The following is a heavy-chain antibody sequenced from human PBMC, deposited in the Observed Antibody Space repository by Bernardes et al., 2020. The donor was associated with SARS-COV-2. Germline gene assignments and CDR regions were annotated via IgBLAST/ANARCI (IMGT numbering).Heavy chain of an antibody. Sequence: GGSLRLSCAASGFTFSSYSMNWVRQAPGKGLEWVSSISSSSSYIYYADSVKGRFTISRDNAKNSLYLQMNSLRAEDTAVYYCARARAMIVDDYYYYGMDVWGQGTTVTVSS. D-gene: IGHD3-22*01. CDR2: ISSSSSYI. J-gene: IGHJ6*02. V-gene: IGHV3-21*01. CDR3: ARARAMIVDDYYYYGMDV. CDR1: GFTFSSYS.